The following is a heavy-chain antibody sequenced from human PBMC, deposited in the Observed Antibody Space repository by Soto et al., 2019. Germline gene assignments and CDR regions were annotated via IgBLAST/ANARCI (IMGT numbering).Heavy chain of an antibody. CDR1: GFRFDDYN. J-gene: IGHJ6*02. V-gene: IGHV3-43*01. D-gene: IGHD3-16*01. CDR3: ARETLSYGSALDV. Sequence: GWSLILSFAASGFRFDDYNIHRVRQAPGKGLEGVSLITWNGGNSYYADSVKGRFTISRDGTTESVSLQMTSLKREDTGLYFCARETLSYGSALDVWGQGPTVTVS. CDR2: ITWNGGNS.